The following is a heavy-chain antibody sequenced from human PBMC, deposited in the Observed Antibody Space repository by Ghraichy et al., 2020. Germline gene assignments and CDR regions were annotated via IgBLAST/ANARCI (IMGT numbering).Heavy chain of an antibody. J-gene: IGHJ6*02. CDR1: GFIFSSYS. V-gene: IGHV3-64*01. CDR2: ITSNGDGT. CDR3: ARDLRPRFGGQYNYYGVDV. Sequence: GGSLRLSCAASGFIFSSYSMHWVRQAPGKGLEYVSAITSNGDGTYYANSLKGRFTVSRDNSKNTLYLQMGSLRAEDMGVYYCARDLRPRFGGQYNYYGVDVWGQGTTVTVSS. D-gene: IGHD3-10*01.